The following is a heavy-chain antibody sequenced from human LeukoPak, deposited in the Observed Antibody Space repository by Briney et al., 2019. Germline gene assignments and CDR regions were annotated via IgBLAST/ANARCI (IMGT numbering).Heavy chain of an antibody. D-gene: IGHD4-17*01. CDR3: ATKTTVTSPFDI. CDR1: GYTFTSYY. CDR2: INPSGGST. J-gene: IGHJ3*02. Sequence: ASVKVSCKASGYTFTSYYIHWVRQAPGQGREWMGIINPSGGSTSYAQKFQGRVTMTRDTSTSTVYMELSSLRSEDTAVYYCATKTTVTSPFDIWGQGAMVTVSS. V-gene: IGHV1-46*01.